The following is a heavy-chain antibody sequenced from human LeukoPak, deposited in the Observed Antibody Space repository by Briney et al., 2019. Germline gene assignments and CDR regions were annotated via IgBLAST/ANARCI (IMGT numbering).Heavy chain of an antibody. D-gene: IGHD2-2*01. CDR3: AREKPLPAAPQSYYYYGMDV. CDR1: GFTFSSYG. CDR2: ISYDGSNK. Sequence: PGRSLRLSCAASGFTFSSYGMHWVRQAPGKGLEWVAVISYDGSNKHYADSVKGRFTISRDNAKNSLYLQMNSLRAEDTAVYYCAREKPLPAAPQSYYYYGMDVWGQGTTVTVSS. V-gene: IGHV3-30*03. J-gene: IGHJ6*02.